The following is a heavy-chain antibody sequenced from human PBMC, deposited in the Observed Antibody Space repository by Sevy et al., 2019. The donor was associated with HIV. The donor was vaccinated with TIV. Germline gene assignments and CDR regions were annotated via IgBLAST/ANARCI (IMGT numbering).Heavy chain of an antibody. D-gene: IGHD6-13*01. CDR3: AREDGSRQYFQY. V-gene: IGHV3-48*03. CDR2: ISNSGSII. CDR1: GFTFSSYE. Sequence: GESLKISCVASGFTFSSYEMNWVRQAPGKGLEWVSHISNSGSIIYYEVSVKGRFTISRDNAKNSLYLQMNSLRAEDTAVYYCAREDGSRQYFQYWGQGTLVTVSS. J-gene: IGHJ1*01.